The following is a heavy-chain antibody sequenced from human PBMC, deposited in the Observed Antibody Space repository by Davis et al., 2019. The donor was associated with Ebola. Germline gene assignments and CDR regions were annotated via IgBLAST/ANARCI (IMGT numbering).Heavy chain of an antibody. CDR3: ARVMLGCSSTSCYGEFLYYYYYMDV. V-gene: IGHV4-30-4*01. Sequence: LRLSCAVYGGSFSAYYWSWIRQPPGKGLEWIGYIYYSGSTYYNPSLKSRVTISVDTSKNQFSLKLSSVTAADTAVYYCARVMLGCSSTSCYGEFLYYYYYMDVWGKGTTVTVSS. D-gene: IGHD2-2*01. CDR2: IYYSGST. CDR1: GGSFSAYY. J-gene: IGHJ6*03.